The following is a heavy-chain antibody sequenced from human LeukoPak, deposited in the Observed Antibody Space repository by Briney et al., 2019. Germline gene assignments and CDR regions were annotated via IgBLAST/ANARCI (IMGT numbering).Heavy chain of an antibody. CDR3: AKDAHEKLLYYFDY. J-gene: IGHJ4*02. V-gene: IGHV3-23*01. Sequence: RDNSKNTLYLQMNSLRAEDTAVYYCAKDAHEKLLYYFDYWGQGTLVTVSS. D-gene: IGHD1-7*01.